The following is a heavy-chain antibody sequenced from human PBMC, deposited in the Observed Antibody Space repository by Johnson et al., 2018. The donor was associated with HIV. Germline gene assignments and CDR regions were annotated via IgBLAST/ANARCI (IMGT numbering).Heavy chain of an antibody. CDR1: GFTFSNAW. Sequence: VQLVESGGGLVQPGGSLRLSCAASGFTFSNAWMSWVRQAPGKGLEWVGRITSNTDGGTTDYAAHVKGRFTISRDDSKNTVYLQMNSLKTEDTAIYYCTTVAAFGAFDIWGQGTMVTVSS. V-gene: IGHV3-15*01. CDR3: TTVAAFGAFDI. J-gene: IGHJ3*02. D-gene: IGHD3-16*01. CDR2: ITSNTDGGTT.